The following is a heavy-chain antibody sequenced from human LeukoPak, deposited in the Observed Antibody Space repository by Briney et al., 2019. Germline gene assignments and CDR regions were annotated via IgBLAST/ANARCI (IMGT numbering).Heavy chain of an antibody. CDR2: ISYDGSNK. CDR1: GFTFSSYA. CDR3: ARDFFPSSSWNYFDY. Sequence: HPGGSLRLSCAASGFTFSSYAMHWVRQAPGKGLEWVAVISYDGSNKYYADSVKGRFTISRDNSKNTLYLQMNSLRAEDTAVYYCARDFFPSSSWNYFDYWGQGTLVTVSS. J-gene: IGHJ4*02. V-gene: IGHV3-30*01. D-gene: IGHD6-13*01.